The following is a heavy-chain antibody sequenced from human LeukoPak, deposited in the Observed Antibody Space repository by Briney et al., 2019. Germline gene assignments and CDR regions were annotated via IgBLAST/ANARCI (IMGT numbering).Heavy chain of an antibody. Sequence: ASVKVSCKASGYTFTGYYMHWVRQAPGQGLEWMGWINPNSGGTNYAQKFQGRVTMTRDTSISTAYMELSRLRSDDTAVYYCARDAYSSSPSDYWGQGTLVTVSS. CDR3: ARDAYSSSPSDY. J-gene: IGHJ4*02. CDR2: INPNSGGT. CDR1: GYTFTGYY. V-gene: IGHV1-2*02. D-gene: IGHD6-6*01.